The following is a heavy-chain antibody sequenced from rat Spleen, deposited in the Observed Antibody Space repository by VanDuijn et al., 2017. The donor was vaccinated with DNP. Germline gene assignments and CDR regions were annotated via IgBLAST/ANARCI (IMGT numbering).Heavy chain of an antibody. CDR2: IGSDGYAP. V-gene: IGHV5-22*01. D-gene: IGHD4-3*01. Sequence: AASGFSFSDYYMAWVRQAPTKGLEWVAYIGSDGYAPYYGDSVKGRFTISRDNAKSTLYLQMNSLRSEDMATYYCIRWNSGHFDYWGQGVMVTVSS. J-gene: IGHJ2*01. CDR1: GFSFSDYY. CDR3: IRWNSGHFDY.